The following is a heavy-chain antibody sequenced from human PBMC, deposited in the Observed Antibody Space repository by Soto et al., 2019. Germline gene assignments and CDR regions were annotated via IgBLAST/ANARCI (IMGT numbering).Heavy chain of an antibody. CDR1: GGTFSSYA. CDR2: IIPIFGTA. CDR3: ARPKSAIEHCTNGECYGSTWYFDL. D-gene: IGHD2-8*01. J-gene: IGHJ2*01. Sequence: QVQLVQSGAEVKKPGSSVKVSCKASGGTFSSYAISWVRQAPGQGLEWMGGIIPIFGTANYAQKFQGRVTITADESTSTAYMELSSLRAEDTAVYYCARPKSAIEHCTNGECYGSTWYFDLWGRGTLVTVSS. V-gene: IGHV1-69*01.